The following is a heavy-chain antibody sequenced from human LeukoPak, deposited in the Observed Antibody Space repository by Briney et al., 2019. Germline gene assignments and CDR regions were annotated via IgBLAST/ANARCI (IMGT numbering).Heavy chain of an antibody. Sequence: PGGSLRLSCAASGFIFSSYSMNWVRQAPGKGLEWVANIKKDGSEKYYMDSVRGRFTISRDNAKTSLSLHMNSLRAEDTAVYYCARHLSGVTGYTYGRGIDYWGQGTLVTVSS. J-gene: IGHJ4*02. V-gene: IGHV3-7*01. CDR1: GFIFSSYS. CDR3: ARHLSGVTGYTYGRGIDY. D-gene: IGHD5-18*01. CDR2: IKKDGSEK.